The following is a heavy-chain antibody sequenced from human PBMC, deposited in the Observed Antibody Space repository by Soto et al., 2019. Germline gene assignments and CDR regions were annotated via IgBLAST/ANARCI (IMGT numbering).Heavy chain of an antibody. Sequence: SETLSLTCAVYGGSFSGYYWSWIRQPPGKGLEWIGEINHSGSTNYNPSLKSRVTISVDTSKNQFSLKLSSVTAADTAVYYCARGLRVQGVIILYYNYGMDVWGQGTTVTVSS. CDR2: INHSGST. CDR1: GGSFSGYY. V-gene: IGHV4-34*01. J-gene: IGHJ6*02. D-gene: IGHD3-10*01. CDR3: ARGLRVQGVIILYYNYGMDV.